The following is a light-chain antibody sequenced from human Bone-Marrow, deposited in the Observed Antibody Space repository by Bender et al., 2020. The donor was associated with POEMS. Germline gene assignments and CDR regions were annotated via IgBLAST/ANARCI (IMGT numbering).Light chain of an antibody. CDR2: NDD. V-gene: IGLV1-36*01. Sequence: QSVVTQPPSISEAPRRRVTISCSGSRSNIRIHRVNWYQQLSGEAPKLLIYNDDLLTPGCSDRFSASKSGTSASLAVSERQSVDDALYYCSAWDDSLRGWVFGGGTKLTVL. J-gene: IGLJ3*02. CDR1: RSNIRIHR. CDR3: SAWDDSLRGWV.